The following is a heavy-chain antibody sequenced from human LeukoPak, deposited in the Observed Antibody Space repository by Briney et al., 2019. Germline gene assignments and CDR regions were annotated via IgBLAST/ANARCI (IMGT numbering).Heavy chain of an antibody. J-gene: IGHJ4*02. CDR3: ANDYYDSSGYYLDS. CDR2: ISGSGGGT. V-gene: IGHV3-23*01. D-gene: IGHD3-22*01. CDR1: GFTFNRYA. Sequence: PGGSLRLSCAASGFTFNRYAMYAMNWVRQDPGRGLEWVSSISGSGGGTYYSDSVKGRFTISRDSSKNTLYLQMNSLRAEDTAVYYCANDYYDSSGYYLDSWGQGTLVTVSS.